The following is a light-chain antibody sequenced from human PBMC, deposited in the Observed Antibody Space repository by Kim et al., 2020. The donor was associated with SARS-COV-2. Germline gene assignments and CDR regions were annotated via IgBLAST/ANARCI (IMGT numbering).Light chain of an antibody. Sequence: GQSVIISCSGTSNDIADYDEVSCYQQQRAAPTNVIFYDVNRPPSGLPGRSACPYAATTASPIVSGLRDEDEDDYYCCSDADSNNYVFGGGTKLTVL. V-gene: IGLV2-8*01. J-gene: IGLJ1*01. CDR1: SNDIADYDE. CDR2: DVN. CDR3: CSDADSNNYV.